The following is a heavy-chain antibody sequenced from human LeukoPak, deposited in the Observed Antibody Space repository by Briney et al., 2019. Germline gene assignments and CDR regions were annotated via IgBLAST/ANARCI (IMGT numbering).Heavy chain of an antibody. CDR3: ARDHHRRLYDSQARDTFDI. CDR1: GFTFSSYV. V-gene: IGHV3-30*04. D-gene: IGHD3-22*01. Sequence: PGGSLRLSCAASGFTFSSYVMHWVRQAPGKGLEWVAIISYDGSNEYYADSVKGRFTISRDNAKNSLYLQMNSLRAEDTAVYYCARDHHRRLYDSQARDTFDIWGQGTMVTVSS. CDR2: ISYDGSNE. J-gene: IGHJ3*02.